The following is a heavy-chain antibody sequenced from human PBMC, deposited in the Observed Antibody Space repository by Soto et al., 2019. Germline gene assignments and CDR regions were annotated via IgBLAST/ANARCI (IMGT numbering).Heavy chain of an antibody. D-gene: IGHD2-2*01. CDR2: IYYSGST. Sequence: QVPLQESGPGLVKPSQTLSLTCSVSGGSISSGTHYWSWIRQHPGKGLEWIGYIYYSGSTYYNPSLKSRVTISVDTSKSQFSLKLSSVTAADTAVYYCARRCSCISCYRNDAFDIWGQGTMVTVSS. J-gene: IGHJ3*02. V-gene: IGHV4-31*03. CDR3: ARRCSCISCYRNDAFDI. CDR1: GGSISSGTHY.